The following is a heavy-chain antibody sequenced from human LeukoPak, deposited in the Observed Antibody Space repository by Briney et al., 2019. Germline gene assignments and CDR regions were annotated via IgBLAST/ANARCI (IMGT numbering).Heavy chain of an antibody. CDR1: GFTFSSYA. D-gene: IGHD3-16*02. V-gene: IGHV3-30-3*01. CDR3: ARDDLWRLGELSLSFDY. CDR2: ISYDGSNK. Sequence: PGRSLRLSCAASGFTFSSYAMHWVRQAPGKGLEWVAVISYDGSNKYYADSMKGRFTISRDNSKNTLYLQMNSLRAEDTAVYYCARDDLWRLGELSLSFDYWGQGTLVTVSS. J-gene: IGHJ4*02.